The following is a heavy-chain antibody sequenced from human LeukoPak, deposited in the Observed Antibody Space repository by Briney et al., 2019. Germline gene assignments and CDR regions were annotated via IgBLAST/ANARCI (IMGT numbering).Heavy chain of an antibody. CDR1: GYTFTSYD. D-gene: IGHD1-26*01. J-gene: IGHJ4*02. Sequence: ASVKVSCKASGYTFTSYDINWVRQATGQGLEWMGWISAYNGNTNYAQKLQGRVTMTTDTSTSTAYMELRSLRSDDTAVYYCAKSGKGLLRPYFDYWGQGTLVTVSS. V-gene: IGHV1-18*01. CDR3: AKSGKGLLRPYFDY. CDR2: ISAYNGNT.